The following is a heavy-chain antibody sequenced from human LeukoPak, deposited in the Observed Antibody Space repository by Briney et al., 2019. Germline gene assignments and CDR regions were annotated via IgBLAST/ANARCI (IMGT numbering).Heavy chain of an antibody. CDR3: ARGGGGNSGGWFDP. J-gene: IGHJ5*02. V-gene: IGHV4-31*03. D-gene: IGHD4-23*01. CDR2: IYYSGST. Sequence: PSETLSLTCTVSGGSISSGGYYWSWIRQHPGEGLEWIGYIYYSGSTYYNPSLKSRVTISVDTSKNQFSLKLSSVTAADTAVYYCARGGGGNSGGWFDPWGQGTLVTVSS. CDR1: GGSISSGGYY.